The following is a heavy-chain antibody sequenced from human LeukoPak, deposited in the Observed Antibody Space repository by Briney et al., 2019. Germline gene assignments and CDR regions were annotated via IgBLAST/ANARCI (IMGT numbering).Heavy chain of an antibody. CDR2: IYYRGST. CDR1: GGSISNYH. Sequence: PSETLSLTCTVSGGSISNYHWSWIRQPPGKGLEWIGYIYYRGSTNYNPSLKSRVTISVDTSKNQFSLKLSSVTAADTAVYYCARQGWHGSGSYYFDYWGQGTLVTVSS. D-gene: IGHD3-10*01. J-gene: IGHJ4*02. CDR3: ARQGWHGSGSYYFDY. V-gene: IGHV4-59*08.